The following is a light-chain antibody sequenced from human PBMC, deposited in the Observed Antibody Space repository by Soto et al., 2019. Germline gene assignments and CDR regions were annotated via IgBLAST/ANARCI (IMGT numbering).Light chain of an antibody. CDR2: AAS. Sequence: DLQMTQSPPSLSASVGDRVTITCRASESIRSWLAWYQLRPGKAPKCLIYAASTLQTGVPSRFSGSGSGTDFTLTISSLQPEDSAAYYCHQYNDFPPTFAQGTKVEI. CDR1: ESIRSW. V-gene: IGKV1D-16*01. J-gene: IGKJ1*01. CDR3: HQYNDFPPT.